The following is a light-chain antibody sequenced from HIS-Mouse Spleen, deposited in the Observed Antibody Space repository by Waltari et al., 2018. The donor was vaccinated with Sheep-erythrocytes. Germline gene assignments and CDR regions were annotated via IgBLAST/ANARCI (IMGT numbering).Light chain of an antibody. Sequence: QSVLTQPPSVSGAPGQRVTISCTGSSSNIGAGYDVHWYQQLPGTAPKLPIYGNSNRPSGAPARFSGSKSGTSASLAITGLQAEDEADYYCQSYDSSLSGSVFGGGTKLTVL. CDR2: GNS. CDR3: QSYDSSLSGSV. V-gene: IGLV1-40*01. CDR1: SSNIGAGYD. J-gene: IGLJ2*01.